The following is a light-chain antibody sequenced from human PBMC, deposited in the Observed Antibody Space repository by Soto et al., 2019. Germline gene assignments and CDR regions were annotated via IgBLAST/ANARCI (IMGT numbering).Light chain of an antibody. CDR1: SSDVGGYNS. V-gene: IGLV2-14*03. CDR3: SSYTSSSTYV. Sequence: SVLTQPASVSGSRGQSITISCTGTSSDVGGYNSVSWYQQHPGKAPKLMIYNVSNRPSGISDRFSGSRSGNTASLTISGLQAEDEADYYCSSYTSSSTYVFGTGTKVTVL. J-gene: IGLJ1*01. CDR2: NVS.